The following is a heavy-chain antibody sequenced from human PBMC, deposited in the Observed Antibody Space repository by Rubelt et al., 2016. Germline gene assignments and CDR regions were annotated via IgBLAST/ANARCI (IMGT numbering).Heavy chain of an antibody. V-gene: IGHV4-39*01. J-gene: IGHJ4*02. D-gene: IGHD2-21*02. CDR2: IYYSGST. CDR1: GGSISSSSYY. CDR3: ARHSLRPSTAFDD. Sequence: QVQLQESGPGLVKPSETLSLTCTVSGGSISSSSYYWGWIRQPPGKGLEWIGSIYYSGSTYYNPSLKSRVTISVDTSKNQFSLKLSSVTAADTALYYCARHSLRPSTAFDDGGQGTLVTVSS.